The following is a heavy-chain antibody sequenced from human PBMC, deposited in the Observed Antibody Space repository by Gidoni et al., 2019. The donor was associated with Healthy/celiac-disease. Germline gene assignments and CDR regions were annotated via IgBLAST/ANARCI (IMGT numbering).Heavy chain of an antibody. V-gene: IGHV1-69*06. D-gene: IGHD3-3*01. Sequence: QVQLVQSWAAVTKPGSSVKVSCKAYGGTFSSYALSWVRQAPGQGREWMGGIIPIFGTATYAQKFQGRVTITADKSSSTAYMELSSLGSEDTAVYYCSSGRGWLLYYWGQGTLVTVSS. CDR2: IIPIFGTA. CDR3: SSGRGWLLYY. CDR1: GGTFSSYA. J-gene: IGHJ4*02.